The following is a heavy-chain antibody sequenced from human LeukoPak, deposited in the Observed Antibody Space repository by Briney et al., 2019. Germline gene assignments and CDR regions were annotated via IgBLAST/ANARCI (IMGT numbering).Heavy chain of an antibody. CDR3: VRGNYYDSSGKSPFDD. V-gene: IGHV3-74*01. Sequence: GGSLRLSCAASGFTFSRYWVHWVRQAPGQGLVWVSRINSDGSSTSYADSVKGRFTISRDNAKNTLYLQMNSLRAEDTAVYYCVRGNYYDSSGKSPFDDWGQGTLVTVSS. CDR2: INSDGSST. J-gene: IGHJ4*02. CDR1: GFTFSRYW. D-gene: IGHD3-22*01.